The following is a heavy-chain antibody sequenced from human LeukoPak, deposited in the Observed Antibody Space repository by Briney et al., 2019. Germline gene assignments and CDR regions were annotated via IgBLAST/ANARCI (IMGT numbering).Heavy chain of an antibody. D-gene: IGHD6-19*01. V-gene: IGHV3-23*01. J-gene: IGHJ4*02. CDR2: ISGSGGST. Sequence: GGSLRLSCAASGFTFSSYAMSWVRQAPVKGLEWVSIISGSGGSTYYADSVKGRFTISRDNSKNTLYLQMNSLRAEDTAVYYCAVCHWHSSGCRNDYWDQGTLVTVSS. CDR1: GFTFSSYA. CDR3: AVCHWHSSGCRNDY.